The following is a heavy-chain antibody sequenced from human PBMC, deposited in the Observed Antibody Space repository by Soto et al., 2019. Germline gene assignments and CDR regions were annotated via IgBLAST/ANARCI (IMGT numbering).Heavy chain of an antibody. Sequence: EVQLLESGGGLVQPGGSLRLSCAASGFTFSSYAMSWVRQAPGKGLEWVSAISGSGGSTYYADSVKGRFTISRDNSKNTLYLQMNSLRAEDTAVYYCAKDSYDRSGYYGWFDPWGQGTLVTVSS. CDR3: AKDSYDRSGYYGWFDP. CDR2: ISGSGGST. J-gene: IGHJ5*02. V-gene: IGHV3-23*01. CDR1: GFTFSSYA. D-gene: IGHD3-22*01.